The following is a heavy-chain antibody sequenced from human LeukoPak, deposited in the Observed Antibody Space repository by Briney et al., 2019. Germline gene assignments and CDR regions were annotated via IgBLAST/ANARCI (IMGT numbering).Heavy chain of an antibody. V-gene: IGHV4-59*08. CDR1: GGSISSYY. CDR3: ARIGSSSWYSFDY. J-gene: IGHJ4*02. CDR2: IYNSGST. Sequence: SETLSLTCTVSGGSISSYYWSWIRQPPGKGLEWVGYIYNSGSTNYNPSLKSRVTISLGTSKNQFSLKLSSVTAADTAVYYCARIGSSSWYSFDYWGQGTLVTVSS. D-gene: IGHD6-13*01.